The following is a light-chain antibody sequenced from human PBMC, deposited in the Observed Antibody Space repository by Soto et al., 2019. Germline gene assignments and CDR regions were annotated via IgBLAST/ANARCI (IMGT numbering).Light chain of an antibody. CDR1: QSVSGNY. V-gene: IGKV3D-20*02. Sequence: EIVLTHSPGTVSLSPVERATRSCRASQSVSGNYLAWYQQKPGQAPRLLIYDASVRATGTPARFSGSGSGTAFTLTISSLEPEDFALYYCQQRSTWPTFGQGTRLEIK. J-gene: IGKJ5*01. CDR3: QQRSTWPT. CDR2: DAS.